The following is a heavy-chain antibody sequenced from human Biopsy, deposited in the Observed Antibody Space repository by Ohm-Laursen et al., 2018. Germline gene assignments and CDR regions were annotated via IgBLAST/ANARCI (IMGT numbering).Heavy chain of an antibody. J-gene: IGHJ4*02. Sequence: SLRLSCTASGFTFRTYEMNWVRQAPGKGLEWVSHIGSSGSTIYYADSVKGRFTISRDNSKNMLYLQMNTLRDADTAVYYCARDPRDTALGIFDYWGLGTLVTVSS. CDR1: GFTFRTYE. CDR3: ARDPRDTALGIFDY. D-gene: IGHD5-18*01. CDR2: IGSSGSTI. V-gene: IGHV3-48*03.